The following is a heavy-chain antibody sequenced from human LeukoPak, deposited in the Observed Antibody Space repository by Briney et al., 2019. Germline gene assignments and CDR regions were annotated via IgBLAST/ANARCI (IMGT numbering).Heavy chain of an antibody. CDR1: GFTFSSYW. Sequence: GGSLRLSCAASGFTFSSYWMHWVRQAPGKGLVWVSRISIDGRSSSYADSVKGRLTMSRDNAKNTLYLQMNSLRAEDTAVYYCARGGTTYQDYWGRGTLVTVSS. D-gene: IGHD4-11*01. V-gene: IGHV3-74*01. CDR3: ARGGTTYQDY. CDR2: ISIDGRSS. J-gene: IGHJ4*02.